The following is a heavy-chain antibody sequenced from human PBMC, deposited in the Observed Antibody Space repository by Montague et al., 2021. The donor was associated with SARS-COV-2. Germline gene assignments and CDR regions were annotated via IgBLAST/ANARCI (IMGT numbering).Heavy chain of an antibody. CDR2: PQYKTKKYE. Sequence: CAISGDSVAEHRRRSEEHTHEPQTRFELVCRPQYKTKKYETYAVSVQSRITITADTSKNQFSLHLNSVTPEDTAVYYCARDLYWAFDAWGLGTTVTVSA. D-gene: IGHD2-8*02. CDR1: GDSVAEHRRR. V-gene: IGHV6-1*01. CDR3: ARDLYWAFDA. J-gene: IGHJ3*01.